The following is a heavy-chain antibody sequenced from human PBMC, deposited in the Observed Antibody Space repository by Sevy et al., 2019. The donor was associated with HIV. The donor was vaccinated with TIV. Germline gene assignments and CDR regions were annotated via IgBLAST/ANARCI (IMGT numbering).Heavy chain of an antibody. D-gene: IGHD3-22*01. CDR3: ARANDSSGYYVDFDY. Sequence: ASVKVSCKASGYTFTSYGISWVRQAPGQGLEWMGWISAYNGNTNYAQKPQGRVTMTTDTSTSTAYMELRSLRSDDTAVYYCARANDSSGYYVDFDYWGQGTLVTVSS. V-gene: IGHV1-18*01. CDR2: ISAYNGNT. J-gene: IGHJ4*02. CDR1: GYTFTSYG.